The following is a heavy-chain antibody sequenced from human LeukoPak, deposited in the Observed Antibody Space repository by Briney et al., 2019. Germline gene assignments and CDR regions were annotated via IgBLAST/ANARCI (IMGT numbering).Heavy chain of an antibody. CDR2: ISWNSGSI. CDR3: AKGMTTVTTTGAFDI. D-gene: IGHD4-17*01. V-gene: IGHV3-9*01. Sequence: GGSLRLSCAASGFTFSSYSMNWVRQAPGKGLEWVSGISWNSGSIGYADSVKGRFTISRDNAKNSLYLQMNSLRAEDTALYYCAKGMTTVTTTGAFDIWGQGTMVTVSS. CDR1: GFTFSSYS. J-gene: IGHJ3*02.